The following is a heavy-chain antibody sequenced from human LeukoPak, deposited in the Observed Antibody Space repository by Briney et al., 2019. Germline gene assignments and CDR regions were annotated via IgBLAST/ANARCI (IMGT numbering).Heavy chain of an antibody. Sequence: ASVKDSCKPSGGTLSSYGISWVRQAPGEGRERVGWIRAYNDNTNYARKLQGRVTMTTNTSTSTAYMELRSLRSEDTAVYYCARDGIIAAAGKRFPYYWGQGTLVTVSS. CDR1: GGTLSSYG. V-gene: IGHV1-18*01. CDR2: IRAYNDNT. D-gene: IGHD6-13*01. J-gene: IGHJ4*02. CDR3: ARDGIIAAAGKRFPYY.